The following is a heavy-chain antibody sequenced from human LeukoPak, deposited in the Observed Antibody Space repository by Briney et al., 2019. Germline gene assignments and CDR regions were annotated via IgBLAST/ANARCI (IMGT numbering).Heavy chain of an antibody. D-gene: IGHD1-26*01. V-gene: IGHV3-74*01. CDR1: GFTFSSYW. CDR2: INSDGSST. Sequence: GGSLRLSCAASGFTFSSYWMHWVRQAPGKGLVWVSRINSDGSSTSYADSVKGRFTISRDNAKNSLYLQMNSLRDDDMALYYCARGNSGSYSQDWFDPWGQGTLVTVSS. J-gene: IGHJ5*02. CDR3: ARGNSGSYSQDWFDP.